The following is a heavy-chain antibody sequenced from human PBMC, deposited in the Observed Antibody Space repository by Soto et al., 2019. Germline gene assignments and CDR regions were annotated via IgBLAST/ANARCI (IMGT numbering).Heavy chain of an antibody. CDR3: AKPTTRYCGGDCSWDY. J-gene: IGHJ4*02. CDR2: FSDSGGST. D-gene: IGHD2-21*02. Sequence: PGGSLRLSCAASGFTFSSYAMSWVRQAPGKGLEWVSAFSDSGGSTYYADSVKGRFTISRDNSKNTLYLQMNSLRAEDTALYYCAKPTTRYCGGDCSWDYWGQGTLVTVSS. CDR1: GFTFSSYA. V-gene: IGHV3-23*01.